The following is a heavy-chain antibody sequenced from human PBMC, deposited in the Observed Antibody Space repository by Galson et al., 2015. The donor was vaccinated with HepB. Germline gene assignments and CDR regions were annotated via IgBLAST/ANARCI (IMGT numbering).Heavy chain of an antibody. CDR1: GYTFTGYY. V-gene: IGHV1-2*02. CDR2: INPNSGGT. D-gene: IGHD3-22*01. J-gene: IGHJ4*02. Sequence: SVKVSCKASGYTFTGYYMHWVRQAPGQGLKWMGWINPNSGGTNYAQKFQGRVTMTRDTSISTAYMELSRLRSDDTAVYYCARGPQYYYDSSGYFDYWGQGTLVTVSS. CDR3: ARGPQYYYDSSGYFDY.